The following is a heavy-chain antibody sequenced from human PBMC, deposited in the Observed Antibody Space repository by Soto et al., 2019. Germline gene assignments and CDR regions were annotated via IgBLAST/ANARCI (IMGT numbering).Heavy chain of an antibody. CDR3: AKGGIPVAGTAAESVRI. V-gene: IGHV3-23*01. Sequence: EVQLLESGGGLVQPGGSLRLSCAASGFTLSSYAMSWVRQAPGKGLEWVSAISGSGGSTYYADSVKGRFTISRDNSKNTLYLQMNSLRAEDTAVYYCAKGGIPVAGTAAESVRIGGQGTLVTVSS. CDR2: ISGSGGST. J-gene: IGHJ4*02. CDR1: GFTLSSYA. D-gene: IGHD6-19*01.